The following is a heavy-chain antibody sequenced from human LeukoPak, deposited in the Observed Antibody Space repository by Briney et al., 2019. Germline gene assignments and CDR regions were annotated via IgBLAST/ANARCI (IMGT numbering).Heavy chain of an antibody. Sequence: ASVKVSCKASGYTFTSYYMHWVRQAPGQGLEWMGIINPSGGSTNYPQKFQGRVTMTRDMSTSTLYMELSSLRSEDTAVYYCARDPTIFGVVMSCFDSWGQGTLVTVSS. CDR2: INPSGGST. V-gene: IGHV1-46*01. CDR3: ARDPTIFGVVMSCFDS. J-gene: IGHJ5*01. CDR1: GYTFTSYY. D-gene: IGHD3-3*01.